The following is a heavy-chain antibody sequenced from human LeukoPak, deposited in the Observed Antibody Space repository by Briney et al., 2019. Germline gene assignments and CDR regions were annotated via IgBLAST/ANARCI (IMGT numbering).Heavy chain of an antibody. J-gene: IGHJ4*02. CDR2: FDPEDGET. D-gene: IGHD2-2*01. V-gene: IGHV1-24*01. CDR3: ARSRGGSTSCPDY. CDR1: GYTLTELS. Sequence: GASVKVSCKVSGYTLTELSMHWVRQAPGKGLEWMGGFDPEDGETIYAQKFQGRVTMTRDTSTSTVYMELSSLRSEDTAVYYCARSRGGSTSCPDYWGQGTLVTVSS.